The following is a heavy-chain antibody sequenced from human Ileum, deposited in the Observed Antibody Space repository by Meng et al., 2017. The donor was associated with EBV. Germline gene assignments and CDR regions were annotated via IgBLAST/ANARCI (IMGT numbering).Heavy chain of an antibody. J-gene: IGHJ4*02. CDR2: IYHSGST. Sequence: VHLQESGPGLVKPSGTLSLTCAVSGDSISSKNWWRWVRQPPGKGLEWMCLIYHSGSTNYNPSFKSRVTMSVDKSKNQISLNLSSVTAADTAVYYCASGRDYAWHSWGRGTLVTVSS. V-gene: IGHV4-4*02. CDR1: GDSISSKNW. D-gene: IGHD4-17*01. CDR3: ASGRDYAWHS.